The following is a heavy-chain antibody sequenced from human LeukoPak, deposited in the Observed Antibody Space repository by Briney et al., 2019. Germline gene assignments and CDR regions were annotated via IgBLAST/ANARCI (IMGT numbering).Heavy chain of an antibody. D-gene: IGHD3-3*01. CDR3: AREGLTIFGVVILDY. V-gene: IGHV3-7*01. CDR2: IKQDGSEK. Sequence: GGSLRLSCAASGFTFSSYWMSWVRQASGKGLEWVANIKQDGSEKYYVDSVKGRFTISRDNAKNSLYLQMNSLRAEDTAVYYCAREGLTIFGVVILDYWGQGTLVTVSS. CDR1: GFTFSSYW. J-gene: IGHJ4*02.